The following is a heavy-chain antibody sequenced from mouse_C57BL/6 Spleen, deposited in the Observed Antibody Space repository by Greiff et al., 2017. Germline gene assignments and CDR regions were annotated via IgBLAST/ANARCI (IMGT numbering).Heavy chain of an antibody. V-gene: IGHV6-3*01. Sequence: VQLKESGGGLVQPGGSMKLSCVASGFTFSNYWMNWVRQSPEKGLEWVAQIRLKSDNYATHYAESVKGRFTISRDDSKSSVYLQMNNLRAEDTGIYYCTELTGTGYFDVWGTGTTVTVSS. D-gene: IGHD4-1*01. CDR3: TELTGTGYFDV. J-gene: IGHJ1*03. CDR2: IRLKSDNYAT. CDR1: GFTFSNYW.